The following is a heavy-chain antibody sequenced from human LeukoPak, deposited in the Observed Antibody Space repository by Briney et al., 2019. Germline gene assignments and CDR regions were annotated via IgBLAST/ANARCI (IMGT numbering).Heavy chain of an antibody. Sequence: GGSLRLSCAASRFTFSNAWMSWVRQAPGRGLEWVGRIKSKTDGGTTDYAAPVKGRFTISRDDLKNTLYLQMNSLKTEDTAVYYCTMYYYDSSGYYSPDFDYWGQGTLVTVSS. J-gene: IGHJ4*02. D-gene: IGHD3-22*01. CDR2: IKSKTDGGTT. V-gene: IGHV3-15*01. CDR3: TMYYYDSSGYYSPDFDY. CDR1: RFTFSNAW.